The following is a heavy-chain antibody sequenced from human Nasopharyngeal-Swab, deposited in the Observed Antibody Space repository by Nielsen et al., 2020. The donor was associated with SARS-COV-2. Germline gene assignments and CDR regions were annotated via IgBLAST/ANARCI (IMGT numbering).Heavy chain of an antibody. CDR2: ISAYNGNT. CDR3: ARDQVRDKTNDY. J-gene: IGHJ4*02. D-gene: IGHD3-10*01. CDR1: GYTFTSYG. Sequence: ASVKVSCKASGYTFTSYGISWVRQAPGQGLEWMGWISAYNGNTNYTQKLQGRVTMTTDTSTSTAYMELRSLRSDDTAVYYCARDQVRDKTNDYWGQGTLVTVSS. V-gene: IGHV1-18*01.